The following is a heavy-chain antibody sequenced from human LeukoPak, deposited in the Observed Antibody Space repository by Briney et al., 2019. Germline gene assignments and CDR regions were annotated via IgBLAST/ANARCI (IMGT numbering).Heavy chain of an antibody. CDR3: AVVPAAIGYYYMDV. CDR2: IIPIFGTP. V-gene: IGHV1-69*05. CDR1: GGTFSSYA. D-gene: IGHD2-2*02. Sequence: ASVKVSCKASGGTFSSYAISWVRQAPGQGLEWMGRIIPIFGTPNYAQKFQGRVTITTDESTSTAYMELSSLRSEDTAVYYCAVVPAAIGYYYMDVWGKGTTVTVSS. J-gene: IGHJ6*03.